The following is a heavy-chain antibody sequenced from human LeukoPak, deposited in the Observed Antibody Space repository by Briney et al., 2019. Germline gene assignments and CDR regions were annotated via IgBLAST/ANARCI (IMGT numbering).Heavy chain of an antibody. CDR3: ARDRLPSHYYYYGMDV. Sequence: GGSLRLSCAASGFTFSSYAMHWVRQAPGKGLEWVAVISYDGSNKYYADSVKGRFTISRDNSKNTLYLQMYSLRAEDTAVYYCARDRLPSHYYYYGMDVWGQGTTVTVSS. D-gene: IGHD2-15*01. CDR1: GFTFSSYA. CDR2: ISYDGSNK. V-gene: IGHV3-30-3*01. J-gene: IGHJ6*02.